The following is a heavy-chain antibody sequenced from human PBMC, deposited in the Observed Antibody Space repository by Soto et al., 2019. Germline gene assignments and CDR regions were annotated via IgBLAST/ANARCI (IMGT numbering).Heavy chain of an antibody. CDR3: AMIGCSSCSDY. CDR1: GVTFSSFP. CDR2: IIPIFGTT. J-gene: IGHJ4*02. Sequence: ASVKVSCKASGVTFSSFPIAWVRQAPGQGLEWVGGIIPIFGTTRYAQNFRDRVTISADESTSTAYMELSSLRFEDTAVYYCAMIGCSSCSDYWGQGTPVTVSS. V-gene: IGHV1-69*13. D-gene: IGHD6-19*01.